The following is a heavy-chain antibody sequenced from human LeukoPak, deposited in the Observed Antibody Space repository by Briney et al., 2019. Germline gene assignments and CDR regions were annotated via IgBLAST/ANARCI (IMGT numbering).Heavy chain of an antibody. CDR3: ARDLAAAGTGDY. V-gene: IGHV3-30-3*01. CDR2: ISYDGSNK. CDR1: GFTFSSYA. D-gene: IGHD6-13*01. J-gene: IGHJ4*02. Sequence: GGSLRLSCAASGFTFSSYAMHWVRQAPGKGLEWVAVISYDGSNKYYADSVKGRFTISRDNSKNTLYLQMNSLRAEDTAAYYCARDLAAAGTGDYWGQGTLVTVSS.